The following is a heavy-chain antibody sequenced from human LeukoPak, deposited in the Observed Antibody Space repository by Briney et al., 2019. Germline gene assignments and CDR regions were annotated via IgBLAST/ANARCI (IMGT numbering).Heavy chain of an antibody. CDR2: IKQDGSEK. D-gene: IGHD2-15*01. J-gene: IGHJ4*02. CDR3: ARGGGNFDY. V-gene: IGHV3-7*01. Sequence: GGSLRLSCAASGIPFSTHWMSWVRQVPGKGLEWVANIKQDGSEKYSVDSVKGRFTISRANAKNSLYLQMNSLRAEDTALYYCARGGGNFDYWGQGTLVTVSS. CDR1: GIPFSTHW.